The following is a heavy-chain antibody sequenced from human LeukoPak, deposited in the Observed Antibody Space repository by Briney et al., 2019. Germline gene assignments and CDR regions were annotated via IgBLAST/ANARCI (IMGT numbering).Heavy chain of an antibody. D-gene: IGHD2-15*01. Sequence: GESLKISRQGSGYSFPSFWIGWVRQMPGKGLEWMGIIYPGDSDTRYSPSFQGQVTISADKPISTAYLQWSSLKASDTAMYYCARHGVEGFDYWGQGTLVTVSS. V-gene: IGHV5-51*01. CDR3: ARHGVEGFDY. CDR1: GYSFPSFW. J-gene: IGHJ4*02. CDR2: IYPGDSDT.